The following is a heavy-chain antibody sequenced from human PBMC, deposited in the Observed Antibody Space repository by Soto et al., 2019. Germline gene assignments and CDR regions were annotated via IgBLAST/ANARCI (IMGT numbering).Heavy chain of an antibody. V-gene: IGHV3-21*01. J-gene: IGHJ4*02. CDR2: ISSGGSYI. D-gene: IGHD3-10*01. Sequence: GSLRLSCAASGFTFSGHSMNWVRQVPGKGLEWVSSISSGGSYIGYADSVKGRFTISRDNAKDSLYLQMNSLRAEDTAVYYCAKVGGSGSYFLDYWGQGTLVTVSS. CDR3: AKVGGSGSYFLDY. CDR1: GFTFSGHS.